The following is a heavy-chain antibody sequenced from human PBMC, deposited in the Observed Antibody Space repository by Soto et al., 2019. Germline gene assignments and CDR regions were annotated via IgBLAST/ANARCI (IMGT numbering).Heavy chain of an antibody. CDR2: ISSFNGNT. Sequence: QVNLVQSGAEVKRPGASVKISCKASGFTFTNYGFSWVRLAPGQGLEWLGWISSFNGNTNYPQKNQGRITLTTDTSTTTVYRELRSLTPDDTAVYFCARDSGAEVGAPPEARYMDVWGKGTTVTVSS. V-gene: IGHV1-18*01. CDR3: ARDSGAEVGAPPEARYMDV. CDR1: GFTFTNYG. D-gene: IGHD6-25*01. J-gene: IGHJ6*03.